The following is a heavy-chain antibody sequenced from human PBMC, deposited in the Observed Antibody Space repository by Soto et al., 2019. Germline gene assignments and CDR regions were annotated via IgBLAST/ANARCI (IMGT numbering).Heavy chain of an antibody. CDR1: GFTVSSNY. J-gene: IGHJ4*02. CDR2: IYSGGST. Sequence: GGSLRLSCAASGFTVSSNYMSWVRQAPGKGLEWVSVIYSGGSTYYADSVKGRFTISRDNSKNTLYLQMNSLRAEDTAVYYCARDRSYYYDSSGPNDYWGQGTLVTVSS. CDR3: ARDRSYYYDSSGPNDY. V-gene: IGHV3-66*01. D-gene: IGHD3-22*01.